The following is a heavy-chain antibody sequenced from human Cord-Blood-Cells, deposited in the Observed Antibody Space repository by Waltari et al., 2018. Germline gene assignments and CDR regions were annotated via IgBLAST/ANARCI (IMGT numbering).Heavy chain of an antibody. Sequence: EVQLLESGGGLVQPGGSLRLSCAASGFTFSSYAMSWVRQAPGKGLEWVSAISGSGGSTYYADSVKGRFTISRDNSKNTLYLQVDSLRAEDTAVYYCAKVGGIHYDILTGYFDYWGQGTLVTVSS. J-gene: IGHJ4*02. D-gene: IGHD3-9*01. CDR2: ISGSGGST. CDR3: AKVGGIHYDILTGYFDY. CDR1: GFTFSSYA. V-gene: IGHV3-23*01.